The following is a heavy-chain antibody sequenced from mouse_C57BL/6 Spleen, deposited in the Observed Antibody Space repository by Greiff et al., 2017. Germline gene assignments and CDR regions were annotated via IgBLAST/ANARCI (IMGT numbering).Heavy chain of an antibody. Sequence: QVQLQQPGTELVKPGTSVKLSCKASGYTFTSYWMHWVKQRPGQGLEWIGKINPCDGATNYNKKFKSKATLTVDKSASTAYMELSSLTSEDSAVYSGARRELRQPYYFDYWGQGTTLTVSS. CDR1: GYTFTSYW. V-gene: IGHV1-53*01. J-gene: IGHJ2*01. CDR2: INPCDGAT. D-gene: IGHD3-2*02. CDR3: ARRELRQPYYFDY.